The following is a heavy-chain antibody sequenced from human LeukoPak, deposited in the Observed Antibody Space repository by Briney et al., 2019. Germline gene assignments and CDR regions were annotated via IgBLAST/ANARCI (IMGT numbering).Heavy chain of an antibody. CDR2: IYTSGST. J-gene: IGHJ4*02. CDR1: GGSISSYY. V-gene: IGHV4-4*07. Sequence: SETLSLTCTVSGGSISSYYWSWIRQPAGKGLEWIGRIYTSGSTNYNPSLKSRVTMSVDTSKNQFSLKLSSVTAADTAVYYCARGRYYYDSSGYHIFDYWGQGTLVTVSS. D-gene: IGHD3-22*01. CDR3: ARGRYYYDSSGYHIFDY.